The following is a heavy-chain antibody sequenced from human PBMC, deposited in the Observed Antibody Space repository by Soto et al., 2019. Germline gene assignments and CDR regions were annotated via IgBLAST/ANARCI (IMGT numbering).Heavy chain of an antibody. V-gene: IGHV4-61*08. J-gene: IGHJ6*02. CDR2: ISYSVTT. D-gene: IGHD3-3*01. Sequence: QVQLQESGPGLVKPSETLSLTCIVSDGSVSSEASHWTWVPQPPGKGLEWIGSISYSVTTDYNPSLNSRVTTSVATSKNQCPLKLTSATTADTAVYYWASLEWSTSRIGVWGQGTMVTVSS. CDR3: ASLEWSTSRIGV. CDR1: DGSVSSEASH.